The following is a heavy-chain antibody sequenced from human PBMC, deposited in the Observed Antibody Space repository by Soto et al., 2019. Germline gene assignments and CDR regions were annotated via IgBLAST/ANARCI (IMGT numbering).Heavy chain of an antibody. V-gene: IGHV1-8*01. J-gene: IGHJ5*02. D-gene: IGHD3-22*01. CDR3: AGGFQYYYDSSGYYVPRRWFDP. CDR1: GYTFTSYD. Sequence: ASVKVSCKASGYTFTSYDINWVRQATGQGLEWMGWMNPNSGNTGYAQKFQGRVTMTRNTSISTAYMELSSLRSEDTAVYYCAGGFQYYYDSSGYYVPRRWFDPWGQGTLVTVSS. CDR2: MNPNSGNT.